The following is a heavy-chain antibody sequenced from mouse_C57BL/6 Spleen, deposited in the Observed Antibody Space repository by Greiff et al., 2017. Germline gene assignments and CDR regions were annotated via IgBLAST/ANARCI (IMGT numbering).Heavy chain of an antibody. CDR3: ARNPIYYYGSKDF. CDR1: GFTFSSYG. V-gene: IGHV5-6*01. J-gene: IGHJ2*01. CDR2: ISSGGSYT. Sequence: EVQVVESGGDLVKPGGSLKLSCAASGFTFSSYGMSWVRQTPDKRLEWVATISSGGSYTYYPDSVKGRFTISRDNAKNTLYLQMSSLKSEDTAMYYCARNPIYYYGSKDFWGQGTTLTVSS. D-gene: IGHD1-1*01.